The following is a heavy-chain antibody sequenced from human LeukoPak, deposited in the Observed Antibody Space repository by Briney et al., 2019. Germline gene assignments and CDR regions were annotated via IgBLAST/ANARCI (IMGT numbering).Heavy chain of an antibody. Sequence: SETLSLTCTVSGDSISSYSWSWIRQPPGKGLECIGYIYYSGSTNYNPSLKSRVTISVDTSKNQFSLRLSSVTAADTAVYYCARTYGSGSSYTAFDYWGQGTLVTVSS. J-gene: IGHJ4*02. CDR2: IYYSGST. D-gene: IGHD3-10*01. CDR3: ARTYGSGSSYTAFDY. CDR1: GDSISSYS. V-gene: IGHV4-59*01.